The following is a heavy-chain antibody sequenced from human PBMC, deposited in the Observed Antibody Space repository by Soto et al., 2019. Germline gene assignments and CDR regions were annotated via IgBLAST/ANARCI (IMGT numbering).Heavy chain of an antibody. Sequence: GGSLRLSCAASGFTFSSYAMSWVRQAPGKGLEWVSAISGSGGSTYYADSVKGRFTISRDNSKNTLYLQMNSLRAEDTAVYYCAKDYCSSTSCPDEGYYFDYWGQGTLVTVSS. V-gene: IGHV3-23*01. CDR2: ISGSGGST. D-gene: IGHD2-2*01. J-gene: IGHJ4*02. CDR1: GFTFSSYA. CDR3: AKDYCSSTSCPDEGYYFDY.